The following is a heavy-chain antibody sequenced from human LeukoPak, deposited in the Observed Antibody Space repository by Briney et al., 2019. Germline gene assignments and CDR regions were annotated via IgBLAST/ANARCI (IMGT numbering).Heavy chain of an antibody. CDR3: ARDSPVEVVNDAFDI. D-gene: IGHD3-22*01. J-gene: IGHJ3*02. CDR1: GFTFSSYS. Sequence: PGGSLRLSCAASGFTFSSYSMNWVRQAPGKGLEWVSYISSSSSTIYYADSVKGRFTISRDNAKNSLYLQMNSLRAEDTAVYYCARDSPVEVVNDAFDIWGQGTMVTVSS. CDR2: ISSSSSTI. V-gene: IGHV3-48*01.